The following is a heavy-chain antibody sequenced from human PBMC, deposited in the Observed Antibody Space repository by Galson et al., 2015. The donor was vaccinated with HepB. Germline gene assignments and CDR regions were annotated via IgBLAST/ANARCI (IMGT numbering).Heavy chain of an antibody. CDR3: ARGGREQGAAFDY. V-gene: IGHV1-3*01. Sequence: SVKVSCKASGYTFTSYAMHWVRQAPGQRLEWMGWINAGNGNTKYSQKFQGRVTITRDTSASTAYMELSSLRSEDTAVYYCARGGREQGAAFDYWGQGTLVTVSS. D-gene: IGHD1-26*01. CDR1: GYTFTSYA. J-gene: IGHJ4*02. CDR2: INAGNGNT.